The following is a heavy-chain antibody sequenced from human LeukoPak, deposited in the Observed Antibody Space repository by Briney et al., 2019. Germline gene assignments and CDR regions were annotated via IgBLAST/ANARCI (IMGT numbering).Heavy chain of an antibody. V-gene: IGHV3-23*01. CDR2: ITGNTIST. J-gene: IGHJ4*02. CDR1: GFTFSNYG. CDR3: AKATGTLGN. Sequence: GGTLRLSCAASGFTFSNYGMTWVRQAPGKGLEWVSAITGNTISTYYADSVKGRSTISRDNSKNTLFLQMNSLRVEDTAVYYCAKATGTLGNWGQGTLVTVSS. D-gene: IGHD1-1*01.